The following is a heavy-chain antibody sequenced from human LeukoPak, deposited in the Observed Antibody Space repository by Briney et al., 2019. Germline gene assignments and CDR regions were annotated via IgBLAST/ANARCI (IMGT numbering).Heavy chain of an antibody. D-gene: IGHD3-10*01. J-gene: IGHJ4*02. Sequence: GGSLRLSCAASGFTFSGYAMHWVRQAPGKGLEWVAVISYDGSNEYYADSVKGRFTISRDNSKNTLYLQMNSLSVEYTAVYYCARVGYYASGPFSYFDYWGQGTLVTVSS. CDR2: ISYDGSNE. CDR1: GFTFSGYA. V-gene: IGHV3-30-3*01. CDR3: ARVGYYASGPFSYFDY.